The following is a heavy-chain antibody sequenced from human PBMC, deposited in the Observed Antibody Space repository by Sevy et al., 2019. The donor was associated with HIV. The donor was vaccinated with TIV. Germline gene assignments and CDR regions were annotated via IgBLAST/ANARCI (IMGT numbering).Heavy chain of an antibody. V-gene: IGHV3-21*01. J-gene: IGHJ4*02. Sequence: GGSLRLSCAASGFTFSNYFMNWVRQAPGKGLEWVSSISSGSSYIFYADSLKGRFTISRDNVKNSLYLHMNSLRAEDTAVYYCAGGDYYGYLYYFDYWGPGTLVSVSS. CDR1: GFTFSNYF. CDR3: AGGDYYGYLYYFDY. D-gene: IGHD3-10*01. CDR2: ISSGSSYI.